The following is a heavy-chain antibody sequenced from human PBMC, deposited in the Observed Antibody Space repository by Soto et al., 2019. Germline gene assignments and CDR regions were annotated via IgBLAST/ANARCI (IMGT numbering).Heavy chain of an antibody. Sequence: EVQLVESGGGLVQPGGTLRLSCVASGFTFSSYWMHWVRQAPRKGLVWVSSISNDGSSIYADPVKGRFTISRDNAKNTLYLQMNSLRAEDTAVYYCARLPNKSPQNWGQGTLVIVSP. CDR2: ISNDGSS. CDR1: GFTFSSYW. J-gene: IGHJ1*01. CDR3: ARLPNKSPQN. V-gene: IGHV3-74*01.